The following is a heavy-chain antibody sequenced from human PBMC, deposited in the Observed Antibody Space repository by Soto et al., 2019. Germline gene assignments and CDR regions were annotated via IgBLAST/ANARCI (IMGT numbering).Heavy chain of an antibody. J-gene: IGHJ4*02. CDR2: IYYSGST. D-gene: IGHD4-17*01. V-gene: IGHV4-39*01. CDR1: GGSISSSSYY. Sequence: SETLSLTCTVSGGSISSSSYYWGWIRQPPGKGLEWIGSIYYSGSTYYNPSLKSRVTISVDTSKNQFSLKLSSVTAADTAAYYCARQVRAWIDYGGPGDYFDYWGQGTLVTVSS. CDR3: ARQVRAWIDYGGPGDYFDY.